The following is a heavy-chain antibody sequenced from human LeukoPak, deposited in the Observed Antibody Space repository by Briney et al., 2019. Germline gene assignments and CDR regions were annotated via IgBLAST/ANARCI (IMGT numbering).Heavy chain of an antibody. D-gene: IGHD5-18*01. CDR1: GFTFSSYG. J-gene: IGHJ4*02. CDR2: IWYDGSNK. V-gene: IGHV3-33*06. Sequence: GRSLRLSCAASGFTFSSYGMHWVRQAPGKGLEWVAVIWYDGSNKYYADSVKGRFTIPRDNSEDTLYLQMNSLRAEDTAVYYCAKDRPGYSYALDYWGQGTLVTVSS. CDR3: AKDRPGYSYALDY.